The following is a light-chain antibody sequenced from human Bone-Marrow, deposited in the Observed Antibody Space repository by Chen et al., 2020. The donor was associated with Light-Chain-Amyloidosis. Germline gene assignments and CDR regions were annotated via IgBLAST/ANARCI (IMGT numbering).Light chain of an antibody. CDR1: QSVHNNY. V-gene: IGKV3-20*01. CDR3: QQYGTSPLT. CDR2: HTS. Sequence: EIVLTQSPGTLSLSPGDIATLSCRASQSVHNNYVAWYQQRPDQPPTLLIFHTSTRAADIPDRFSGSGSGTDFALTISSLEPEDFAVYFCQQYGTSPLTFGGGSKVEIK. J-gene: IGKJ4*01.